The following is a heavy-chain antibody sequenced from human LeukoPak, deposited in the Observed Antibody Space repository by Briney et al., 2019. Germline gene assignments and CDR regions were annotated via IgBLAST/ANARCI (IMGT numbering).Heavy chain of an antibody. D-gene: IGHD3-22*01. Sequence: PSETLSLTCTVSGGSICSYYWSWIRQPPGKGLEWIGYIYYSGSTNYNPSLKSRVTISVDTSKNQFSLKLSSVTAADTAVYYCARLSSGYYQGFDYWGQGTLVTVSS. CDR2: IYYSGST. CDR1: GGSICSYY. CDR3: ARLSSGYYQGFDY. V-gene: IGHV4-59*01. J-gene: IGHJ4*02.